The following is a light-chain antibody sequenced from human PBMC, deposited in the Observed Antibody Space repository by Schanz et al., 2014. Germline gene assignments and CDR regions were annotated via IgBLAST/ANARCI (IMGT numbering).Light chain of an antibody. J-gene: IGKJ4*01. CDR1: EGIKNY. V-gene: IGKV1-33*01. Sequence: DIQLTPSPSSLSASVGDRVTISCQASEGIKNYLNWYQLKPGKAPKLLIYYASNLDAGVPPRFTGSGSGTDFTLTISSLQPEDVGTYYCQQHELHRTFGGGTKVEIK. CDR3: QQHELHRT. CDR2: YAS.